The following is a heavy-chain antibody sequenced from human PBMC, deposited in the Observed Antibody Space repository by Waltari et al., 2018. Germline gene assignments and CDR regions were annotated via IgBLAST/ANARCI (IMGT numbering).Heavy chain of an antibody. D-gene: IGHD4-17*01. CDR3: ARIQMTTVTRDNY. V-gene: IGHV3-48*04. CDR1: GFPFSSYS. Sequence: EVQLVESGGGLVQPGGSLRLSCTASGFPFSSYSMNWVRQAPGNGLEGVSYISSSSSTIYDADSVKGRFTISRENAKNSLYLQMNSLRAEETAVYYCARIQMTTVTRDNYWGQGTLVTVSS. J-gene: IGHJ4*02. CDR2: ISSSSSTI.